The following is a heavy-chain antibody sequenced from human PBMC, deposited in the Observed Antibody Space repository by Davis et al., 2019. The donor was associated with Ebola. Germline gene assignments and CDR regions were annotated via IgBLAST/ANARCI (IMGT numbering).Heavy chain of an antibody. CDR1: GGTFSSYA. CDR3: ASCIAASRGPIAWAFDI. J-gene: IGHJ3*02. V-gene: IGHV1-69*13. D-gene: IGHD6-6*01. Sequence: SVKVSCKASGGTFSSYAISWVRQAPGQGLEWMGGIIPIFGTANYAQKFQGRVTITADESTSTAYMELSSLRSEDTAVYYCASCIAASRGPIAWAFDIWGQGTMVTVSS. CDR2: IIPIFGTA.